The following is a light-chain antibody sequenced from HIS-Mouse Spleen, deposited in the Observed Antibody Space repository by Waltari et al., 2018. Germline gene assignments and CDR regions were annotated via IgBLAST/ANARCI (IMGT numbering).Light chain of an antibody. CDR1: SSDVGGYNY. CDR2: EVS. Sequence: QSALTQPPSASGSHGQSVTISCTGTSSDVGGYNYVSGYQQHPGKAPKLMIYEVSKRPSGVPDRFSGSKSGNTASLTVSGLQAEDEADYYCSSYAGSNNLVFGGGTKLTVL. J-gene: IGLJ2*01. V-gene: IGLV2-8*01. CDR3: SSYAGSNNLV.